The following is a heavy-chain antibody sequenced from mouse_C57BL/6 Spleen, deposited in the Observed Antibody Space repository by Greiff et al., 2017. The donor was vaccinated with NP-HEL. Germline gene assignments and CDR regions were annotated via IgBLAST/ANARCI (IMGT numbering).Heavy chain of an antibody. V-gene: IGHV1-4*01. Sequence: QVQLQQSGAELARPGASVKMSCKASGYTFTSYTMHWVKQRPGQGLEWIGYINPSSGYTKYNQKFKDKATLTADKSSSTAYMQLSSLTSEDSAVYYCARNGIYDGYYYVLDYWGQGTTLTVSS. CDR1: GYTFTSYT. CDR3: ARNGIYDGYYYVLDY. D-gene: IGHD2-3*01. J-gene: IGHJ2*01. CDR2: INPSSGYT.